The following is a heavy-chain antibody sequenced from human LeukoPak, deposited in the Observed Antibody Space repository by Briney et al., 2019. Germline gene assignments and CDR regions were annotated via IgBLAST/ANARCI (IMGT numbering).Heavy chain of an antibody. V-gene: IGHV4-59*01. CDR2: IYYSGNT. CDR3: ARLPGVGYCSSTSCYALDAFTI. Sequence: TSETLSLTCTVSGGSISSDYWSWIRQPPGKGLEWIGYIYYSGNTNYNPSLKSRLTISVDTSKNQFSLKLSSVTAADTAVYYCARLPGVGYCSSTSCYALDAFTIWGQGTMGTVS. J-gene: IGHJ3*02. D-gene: IGHD2-2*01. CDR1: GGSISSDY.